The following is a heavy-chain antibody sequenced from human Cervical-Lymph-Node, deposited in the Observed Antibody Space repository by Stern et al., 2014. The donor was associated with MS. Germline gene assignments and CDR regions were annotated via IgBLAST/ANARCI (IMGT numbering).Heavy chain of an antibody. CDR2: ISWNSGRL. V-gene: IGHV3-9*01. CDR3: AKTKTIFGVVTQDYYYGFNV. CDR1: GFTFDDYS. Sequence: EVQLEESGGGLEKPGRSLRLSCAASGFTFDDYSMHWVRQVPGKRLEWVSGISWNSGRLGYADSVKGRFTISRDNAKNSLYLQMNSLRAEDTASYYCAKTKTIFGVVTQDYYYGFNVWGQGTTVTVSS. J-gene: IGHJ6*02. D-gene: IGHD3-3*01.